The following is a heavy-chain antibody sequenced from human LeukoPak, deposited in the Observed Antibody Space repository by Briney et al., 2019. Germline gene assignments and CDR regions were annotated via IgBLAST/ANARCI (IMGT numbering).Heavy chain of an antibody. D-gene: IGHD3-9*01. J-gene: IGHJ3*02. CDR1: GFTFDDYA. CDR2: ISGSGGST. V-gene: IGHV3-23*01. CDR3: ARANYVLRYFDWLLDAFDI. Sequence: GGSLRLSCAASGFTFDDYAMHWVRQAPGKGLEWVSAISGSGGSTYYADSVKGRFTISRDNSKNTLYLQMNSLRAEDTAVYYCARANYVLRYFDWLLDAFDIWGQGTMVTVSS.